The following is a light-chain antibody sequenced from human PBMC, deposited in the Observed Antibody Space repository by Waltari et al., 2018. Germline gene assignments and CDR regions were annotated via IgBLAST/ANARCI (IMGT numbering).Light chain of an antibody. J-gene: IGLJ2*01. CDR2: KDD. CDR1: SLAKHY. V-gene: IGLV3-25*03. CDR3: QSTDSSGSLFL. Sequence: SHDLTQPPSVSVSPGQPATINCSGASLAKHYVSWYQHSPGQAPVMLMYKDDVRPAEIPERFSASTSGTTATLTITGVQAEDEADYYCQSTDSSGSLFLFGGGTKLTFL.